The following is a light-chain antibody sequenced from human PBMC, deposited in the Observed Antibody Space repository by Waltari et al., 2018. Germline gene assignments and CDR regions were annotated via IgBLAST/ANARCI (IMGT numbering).Light chain of an antibody. CDR3: QHYVRLPVT. CDR2: GAS. V-gene: IGKV3-20*01. Sequence: IVLTQSPGTLSLSPGERATLSCRASQSVSRTLAWYQQKPGQAPRLLIYGASTRATGIPERFSGRGSGTDFSLTISRLEPEDFAVYYCQHYVRLPVTFGQGTKVEIK. CDR1: QSVSRT. J-gene: IGKJ1*01.